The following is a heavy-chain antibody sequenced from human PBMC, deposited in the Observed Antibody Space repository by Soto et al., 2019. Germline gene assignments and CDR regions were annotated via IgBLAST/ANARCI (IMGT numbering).Heavy chain of an antibody. J-gene: IGHJ4*02. CDR2: IVVGSGNT. Sequence: QMQLVQSGPEVKKPGTSVKVSCKASGFTFTSSAVQWVRQARGQRLEWIGWIVVGSGNTNYAQKFQERVTITRDMSTSTAYMELSSLRSEDTAVYYCAALIYYDSSGYVDYWGQVTLVTVSS. D-gene: IGHD3-22*01. CDR3: AALIYYDSSGYVDY. CDR1: GFTFTSSA. V-gene: IGHV1-58*01.